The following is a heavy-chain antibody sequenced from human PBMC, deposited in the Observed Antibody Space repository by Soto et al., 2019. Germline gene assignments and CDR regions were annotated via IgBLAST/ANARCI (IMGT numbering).Heavy chain of an antibody. CDR3: ARSDSSGFYLPF. J-gene: IGHJ4*02. V-gene: IGHV1-69*01. Sequence: QVQLVQSGAEVKKPGSSVKVSCKASGGTFSTHIINWVRQAPGQGLEWMGGIIPLFGTASYAQKFRDRVSITADGSTYTAYMELSSLRSEDTAVYYCARSDSSGFYLPFWCQGTLVTVSS. CDR2: IIPLFGTA. D-gene: IGHD3-22*01. CDR1: GGTFSTHI.